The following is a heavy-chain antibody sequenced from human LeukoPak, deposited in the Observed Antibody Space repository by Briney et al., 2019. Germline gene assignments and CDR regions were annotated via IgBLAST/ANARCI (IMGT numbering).Heavy chain of an antibody. CDR2: IKQDGSEK. D-gene: IGHD5-18*01. CDR3: ARAGYSYVNYFDY. J-gene: IGHJ4*02. V-gene: IGHV3-7*01. CDR1: GFTFSSYW. Sequence: GGSLRLSCAASGFTFSSYWMSWVRQAPGKGLEWVANIKQDGSEKYDVDSVKGRFTISRDNAKNSLYLQMNSLRAEDTAEYYCARAGYSYVNYFDYWGQGTLVTVSS.